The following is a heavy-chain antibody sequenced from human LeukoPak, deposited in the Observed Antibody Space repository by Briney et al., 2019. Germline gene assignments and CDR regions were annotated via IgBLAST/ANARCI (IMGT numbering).Heavy chain of an antibody. V-gene: IGHV3-21*01. J-gene: IGHJ4*02. CDR1: GSTFSSYS. D-gene: IGHD6-19*01. CDR3: ARGLSGSGWSYFDH. CDR2: ISSSSSYK. Sequence: GGSLRLSCAASGSTFSSYSMNWVRQAPGKGLEGVSYISSSSSYKFYADSVKGRFTISRDNAKNSLYLQMNTLRAEDTAIYYCARGLSGSGWSYFDHWGQGTLVTVSS.